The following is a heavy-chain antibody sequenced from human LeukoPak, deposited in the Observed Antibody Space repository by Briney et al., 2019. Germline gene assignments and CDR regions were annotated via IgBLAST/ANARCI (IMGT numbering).Heavy chain of an antibody. CDR1: GGSISSYY. Sequence: SETLSLTCTVSGGSISSYYWSWIRQPPGKGLEWIGYIYYSGSTKYNPSLKSRVTISVDTSKNQFSLKLTSVTAADTAVYYCARLGIGVVPSAMLGDYYFDFWGQGTLVTVSS. CDR2: IYYSGST. D-gene: IGHD2-2*01. V-gene: IGHV4-59*08. CDR3: ARLGIGVVPSAMLGDYYFDF. J-gene: IGHJ4*02.